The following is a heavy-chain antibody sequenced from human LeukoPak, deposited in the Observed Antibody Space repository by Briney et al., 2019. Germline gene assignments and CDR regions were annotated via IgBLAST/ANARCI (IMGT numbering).Heavy chain of an antibody. V-gene: IGHV4-34*01. J-gene: IGHJ6*03. Sequence: SETLSLTCAVYGGSFSGYYWSWIRQPPGKGLEWIGEINHSGSTNYNPSLKSRVTISVDTSKNQFSLKLSSVTAADTAVYYCARPNFEEQLWLRRTRYYYYYIDVWGKGTTVTVSS. CDR1: GGSFSGYY. CDR3: ARPNFEEQLWLRRTRYYYYYIDV. CDR2: INHSGST. D-gene: IGHD5-18*01.